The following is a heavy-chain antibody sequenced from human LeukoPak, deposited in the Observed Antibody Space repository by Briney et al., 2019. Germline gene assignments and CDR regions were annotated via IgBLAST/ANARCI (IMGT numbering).Heavy chain of an antibody. CDR2: IILSSSYI. CDR3: ARDPADTATNYYHYMDV. D-gene: IGHD5-18*01. V-gene: IGHV3-21*01. Sequence: GGSLRLSCAASGFTFSSYAMSWVRQAPGKGLEWVSSIILSSSYIYYADSVKGRFTISRDNAKNSLYLQMNSLRAEDTAVYYCARDPADTATNYYHYMDVWGKGTTVTVSS. J-gene: IGHJ6*03. CDR1: GFTFSSYA.